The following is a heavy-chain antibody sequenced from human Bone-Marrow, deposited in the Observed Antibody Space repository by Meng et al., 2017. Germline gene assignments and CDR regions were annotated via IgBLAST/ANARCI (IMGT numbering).Heavy chain of an antibody. V-gene: IGHV4-31*01. CDR1: GGYISSGGYY. CDR2: IYYSGST. J-gene: IGHJ4*02. CDR3: AREASPEYYFDY. D-gene: IGHD1-14*01. Sequence: QVQRQESGPGLVKPSQTLSLTCTVSGGYISSGGYYWSWIRQHPGKGLEWIGYIYYSGSTYYNPSLKSLVTISVDTSKNQFSLKLSSVTAADTAVYYCAREASPEYYFDYWGQGTLVTVSS.